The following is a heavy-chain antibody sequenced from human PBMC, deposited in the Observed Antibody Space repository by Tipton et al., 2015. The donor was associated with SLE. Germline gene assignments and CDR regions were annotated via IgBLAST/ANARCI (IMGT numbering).Heavy chain of an antibody. CDR2: ISHDGNT. CDR3: ARREQLGYNWFDP. V-gene: IGHV4-39*07. J-gene: IGHJ5*02. Sequence: TLSLTCTVSGGSISSSNYYWSWVRQPPGMGLEWIGEISHDGNTNYKSSLKSRVTISIDTSRKQFSLKLSSVTAADTAVYYCARREQLGYNWFDPWGQGTLVTVSS. CDR1: GGSISSSNYY. D-gene: IGHD1-26*01.